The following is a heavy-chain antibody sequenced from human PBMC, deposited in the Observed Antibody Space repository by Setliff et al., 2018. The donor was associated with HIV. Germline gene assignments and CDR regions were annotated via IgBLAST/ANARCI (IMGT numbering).Heavy chain of an antibody. CDR2: ISSSGSII. V-gene: IGHV3-48*01. CDR1: GFSFSDYG. J-gene: IGHJ4*02. Sequence: GGSLRLSCAASGFSFSDYGMHWVRQAPGKGLEWVSYISSSGSIIYYADSVKGRFTISRDNSKNTLYLQMNSLRAEDTAVYYCAKDPRAAVATICDYWGQGTLVTVSS. CDR3: AKDPRAAVATICDY. D-gene: IGHD5-12*01.